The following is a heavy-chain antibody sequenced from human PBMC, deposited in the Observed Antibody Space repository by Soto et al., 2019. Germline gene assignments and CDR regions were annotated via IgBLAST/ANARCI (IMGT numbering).Heavy chain of an antibody. Sequence: SGPTLVNPTQTLTLTCTFSGFSLSTSGMCVSWIRQPPGKALEWFALIDWDDDKYYSTSLKTRLTISKDTSKNQVVLTMTNMDPVDTATYYCARMSSGYSLDAFDIWGQGTMVTVSS. CDR2: IDWDDDK. CDR3: ARMSSGYSLDAFDI. CDR1: GFSLSTSGMC. V-gene: IGHV2-70*01. D-gene: IGHD3-22*01. J-gene: IGHJ3*02.